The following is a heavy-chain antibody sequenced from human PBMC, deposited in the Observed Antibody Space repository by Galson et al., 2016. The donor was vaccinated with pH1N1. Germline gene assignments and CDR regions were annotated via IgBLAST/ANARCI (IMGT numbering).Heavy chain of an antibody. J-gene: IGHJ6*02. D-gene: IGHD6-6*01. Sequence: TLSLTCTVSGGSISSGGYYWSWIRQLPGRGLEWIGYISDIGNTYYNPSLKRPVTISVDTSKNQFSLKLSSVTVADTAVYDCARDEGSSQYADRYYQFGMDVWGQGTTVTVS. V-gene: IGHV4-31*01. CDR3: ARDEGSSQYADRYYQFGMDV. CDR1: GGSISSGGYY. CDR2: ISDIGNT.